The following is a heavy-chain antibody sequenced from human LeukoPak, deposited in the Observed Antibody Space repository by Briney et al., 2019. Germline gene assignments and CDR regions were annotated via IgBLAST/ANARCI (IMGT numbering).Heavy chain of an antibody. CDR1: GGSLSSYY. Sequence: SETLSLTCSVSGGSLSSYYWSWIRQPPGKGLEWIGYVLDIATTNYNPSLRSRVTVSEDTSRNQFSLTLSSETAADTAVYYCARSPPRDTSGYYSPYFDYWGQGILVTVSS. CDR3: ARSPPRDTSGYYSPYFDY. CDR2: VLDIATT. J-gene: IGHJ4*02. D-gene: IGHD3-22*01. V-gene: IGHV4-59*01.